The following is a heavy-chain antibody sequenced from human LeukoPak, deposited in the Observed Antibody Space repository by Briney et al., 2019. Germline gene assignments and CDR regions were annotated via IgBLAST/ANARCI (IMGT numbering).Heavy chain of an antibody. CDR2: IDWNGGRT. V-gene: IGHV3-20*04. CDR1: GFTFDDYG. D-gene: IGHD3-16*02. Sequence: GGSLRLSCAASGFTFDDYGMSWLRQAPGKGLEWVSGIDWNGGRTGYADSVKGRFTISRDNAKNSLYLQMNSLRAEDTALYYCARPGPTFGGVITYFDYWGQGTLVTVSS. CDR3: ARPGPTFGGVITYFDY. J-gene: IGHJ4*02.